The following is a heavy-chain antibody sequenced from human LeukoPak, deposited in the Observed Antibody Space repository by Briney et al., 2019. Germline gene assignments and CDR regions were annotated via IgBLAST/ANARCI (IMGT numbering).Heavy chain of an antibody. Sequence: ASVKVSCKASGGTFSSYAISWVRQAPGQGLEWMGRIIPILGIANYAQKFQGRVTITADKSTSTAYMELSSLRSEDTAVYYCARHATVTTFEVDYWGQGTLVTVSS. V-gene: IGHV1-69*04. CDR1: GGTFSSYA. J-gene: IGHJ4*02. CDR3: ARHATVTTFEVDY. CDR2: IIPILGIA. D-gene: IGHD4-17*01.